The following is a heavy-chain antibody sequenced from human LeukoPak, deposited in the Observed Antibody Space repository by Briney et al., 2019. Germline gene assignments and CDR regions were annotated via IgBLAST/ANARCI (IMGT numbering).Heavy chain of an antibody. CDR1: GFTFNNYG. CDR3: AKESIAAAGPYFDY. CDR2: ISGSGDNT. Sequence: GGTLRLSCGASGFTFNNYGMNWVRQAPGKGLEWVSAISGSGDNTYYADSVKGRFTISRDNSKNTLYLQMNSLRAEDTAVYYCAKESIAAAGPYFDYWGQGTLVTVSS. J-gene: IGHJ4*02. D-gene: IGHD6-13*01. V-gene: IGHV3-23*01.